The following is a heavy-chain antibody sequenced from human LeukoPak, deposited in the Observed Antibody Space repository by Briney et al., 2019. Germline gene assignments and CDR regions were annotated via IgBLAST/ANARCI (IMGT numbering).Heavy chain of an antibody. V-gene: IGHV4-34*01. CDR2: INHSGSS. CDR3: ARASPYYYGSGSYSRDDAFDM. J-gene: IGHJ3*02. D-gene: IGHD3-10*01. Sequence: SETLSLTCAVYGGSFSGYYWSWIRQPPGKGLEWIGEINHSGSSNYNPSLKGRVTMSVDTSKNQFSLKLSSVTAADTAVYYCARASPYYYGSGSYSRDDAFDMWGQGTMVTVSS. CDR1: GGSFSGYY.